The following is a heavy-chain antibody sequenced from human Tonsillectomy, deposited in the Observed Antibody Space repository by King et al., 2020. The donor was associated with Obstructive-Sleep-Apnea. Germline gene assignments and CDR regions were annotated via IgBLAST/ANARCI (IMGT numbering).Heavy chain of an antibody. J-gene: IGHJ4*02. V-gene: IGHV5-51*01. CDR2: IFPLDFDT. D-gene: IGHD3-10*01. CDR1: GYRFSDYW. Sequence: VQLVESGAEVKKPGESLKISCRGSGYRFSDYWIGWARQMPGKGLEWMGIIFPLDFDTSYSPSFQGQVTLSVDKSISTAYLQWSSLKAADTAMYYCARFGGPTLSLPYFDYWGQGSLVTISS. CDR3: ARFGGPTLSLPYFDY.